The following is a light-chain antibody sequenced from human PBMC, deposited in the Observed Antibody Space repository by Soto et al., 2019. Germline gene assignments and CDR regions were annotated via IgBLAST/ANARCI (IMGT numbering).Light chain of an antibody. V-gene: IGKV3-15*01. CDR2: GAS. J-gene: IGKJ1*01. CDR1: QSVTIN. Sequence: ETLMTQSPVTLSVSPGERVTLSCRASQSVTINLAWYHQKPGQAPRLLIYGASTRATGIPARFTGSGSGTEFTLSISSLQSEDFGIYYCQQYNNWPQTFDQGTKVEIK. CDR3: QQYNNWPQT.